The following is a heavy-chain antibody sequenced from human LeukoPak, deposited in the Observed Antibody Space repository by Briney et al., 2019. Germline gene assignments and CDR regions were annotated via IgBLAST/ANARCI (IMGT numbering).Heavy chain of an antibody. CDR2: ITSNGVST. D-gene: IGHD6-6*01. CDR1: GFNFNIYA. Sequence: GGSLRLSCAASGFNFNIYAMSWVRQAPGKGLEWVSAITSNGVSTFYADSVKGRFTISRDNSKNTLYLQMNSLRVEDTAVYYCAKGSSSSRPYYFDNWGQGALVTVSS. J-gene: IGHJ4*02. V-gene: IGHV3-23*01. CDR3: AKGSSSSRPYYFDN.